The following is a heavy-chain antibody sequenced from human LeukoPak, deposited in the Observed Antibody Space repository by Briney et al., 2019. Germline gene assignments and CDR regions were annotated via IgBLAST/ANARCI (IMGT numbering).Heavy chain of an antibody. Sequence: PGGSLRLSCAASGFTVSRNYMSWVRQAPGKVLEWVSVIYSGGSTYYADSVKGRFTISRDTSKNTLYLQMNSLRAEDTAVYYCARERSEGISFDYWGQGTLVTVSS. J-gene: IGHJ4*02. CDR3: ARERSEGISFDY. CDR1: GFTVSRNY. CDR2: IYSGGST. V-gene: IGHV3-53*01. D-gene: IGHD6-13*01.